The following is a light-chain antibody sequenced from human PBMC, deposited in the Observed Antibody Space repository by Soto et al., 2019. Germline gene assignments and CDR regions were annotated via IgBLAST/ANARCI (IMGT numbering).Light chain of an antibody. CDR2: EVS. J-gene: IGLJ3*02. V-gene: IGLV2-14*01. CDR1: SNDVGGYNY. CDR3: CSYTSTNSRV. Sequence: QSVLTQPASMSGSPGQSITISCTGTSNDVGGYNYVSWYQQHPGKAPKLMIFEVSNRPSGVSNRFSGSKSGNTASLTISGLQAEDEAYYYCCSYTSTNSRVFGGGTKPTVL.